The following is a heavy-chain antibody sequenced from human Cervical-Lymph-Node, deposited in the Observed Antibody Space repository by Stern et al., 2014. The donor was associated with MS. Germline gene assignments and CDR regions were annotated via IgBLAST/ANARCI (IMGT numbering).Heavy chain of an antibody. CDR2: FDPEQGET. Sequence: VQLVESGAEVKKPGASVKVSCKGSGHTLTELSIHWVRQAPGKGLEWMGGFDPEQGETIYAQTFQGRVAMTEDTSTDTAYMELSNLRSDDAAMFYCVNWGFDFWGQGTLVAVSS. D-gene: IGHD7-27*01. CDR3: VNWGFDF. CDR1: GHTLTELS. J-gene: IGHJ4*02. V-gene: IGHV1-24*01.